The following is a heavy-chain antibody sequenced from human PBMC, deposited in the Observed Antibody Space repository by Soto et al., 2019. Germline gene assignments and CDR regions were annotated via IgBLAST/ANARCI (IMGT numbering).Heavy chain of an antibody. CDR3: VHSRCGGDCLLSYSSHYYYGMDV. V-gene: IGHV2-5*02. J-gene: IGHJ6*04. Sequence: QITLNESGPTLVKPTQTLTLTCTFSGFSLNTGGLGVGWIRQPPGKALEWLALSYWDGDKRYSPSLQSMLSLTKDNSNNLVVLTMTNMDPVDTATYYCVHSRCGGDCLLSYSSHYYYGMDVWCEGNTVTVSS. D-gene: IGHD2-21*02. CDR2: SYWDGDK. CDR1: GFSLNTGGLG.